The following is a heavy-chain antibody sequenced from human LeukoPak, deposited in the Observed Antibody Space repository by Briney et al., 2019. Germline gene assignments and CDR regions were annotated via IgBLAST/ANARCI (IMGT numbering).Heavy chain of an antibody. CDR1: GCRLPNYR. D-gene: IGHD3-10*01. CDR3: ARDYFNFLLVPDWFDP. Sequence: ASVRVSFKAAGCRLPNYRLSSVRPAPGQTREWMGGISTDNGYTNYGQNLQGRLTMTKDTSTNTAYMEVRGLKSDDTAVYYCARDYFNFLLVPDWFDPWGQGTLVTVSS. J-gene: IGHJ5*02. CDR2: ISTDNGYT. V-gene: IGHV1-18*01.